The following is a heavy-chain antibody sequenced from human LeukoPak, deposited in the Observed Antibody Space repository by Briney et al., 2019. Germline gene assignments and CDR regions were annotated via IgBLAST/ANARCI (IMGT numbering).Heavy chain of an antibody. Sequence: PSQTLSLTCTVSGGSISSGSYYWSWIRQPAGKGLEWIGRIYTSGSTNYNPSLKSRVTISVDTSKNQFSLKLSSVTAADTAVYYCAGDGVVADANWFDPWGRGTLVTVSP. CDR1: GGSISSGSYY. CDR3: AGDGVVADANWFDP. J-gene: IGHJ5*02. CDR2: IYTSGST. D-gene: IGHD2-15*01. V-gene: IGHV4-61*02.